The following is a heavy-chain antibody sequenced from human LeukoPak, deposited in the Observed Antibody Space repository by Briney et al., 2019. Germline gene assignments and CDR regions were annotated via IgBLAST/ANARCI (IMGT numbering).Heavy chain of an antibody. V-gene: IGHV3-15*01. CDR2: IKRKTDGGTT. D-gene: IGHD6-19*01. Sequence: GGSLRLSCAASGFIFSNAWMSWVRQAPGKGLEWVGRIKRKTDGGTTGYAAPVKGRFTISRDDSKNTLYLQMNSLKTEDTAVYYCARGLSSGWPYYYYYYMDVWGKGTTVTISS. CDR1: GFIFSNAW. CDR3: ARGLSSGWPYYYYYYMDV. J-gene: IGHJ6*03.